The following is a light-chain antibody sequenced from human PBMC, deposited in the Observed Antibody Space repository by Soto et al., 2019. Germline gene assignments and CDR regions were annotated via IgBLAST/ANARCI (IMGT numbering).Light chain of an antibody. CDR1: SSDVGGYNY. CDR2: DVS. J-gene: IGLJ2*01. V-gene: IGLV2-14*01. Sequence: QSALTQPASESGSPGQSITISCTGTSSDVGGYNYVSWYQQHPGKAPSLIIFDVSNRPSGVSNRFSGSKSGNSASLTISGLQAEDEADYYCSSYTGSNTPVVFGGGTKLTVL. CDR3: SSYTGSNTPVV.